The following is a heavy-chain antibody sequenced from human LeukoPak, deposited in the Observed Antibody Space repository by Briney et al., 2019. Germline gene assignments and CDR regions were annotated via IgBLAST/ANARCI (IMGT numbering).Heavy chain of an antibody. D-gene: IGHD3-10*01. J-gene: IGHJ4*02. CDR1: GLTFSSYG. CDR3: AKDVGFRFGELFPDY. Sequence: GGSLRLSCAASGLTFSSYGMHWVRQAPGKGLERVAFIRYDGSNKYYADSVKGRFTISRDNSKNTLYLQMNSLRAEDTAVYYCAKDVGFRFGELFPDYWGQGTLVTVSS. CDR2: IRYDGSNK. V-gene: IGHV3-30*02.